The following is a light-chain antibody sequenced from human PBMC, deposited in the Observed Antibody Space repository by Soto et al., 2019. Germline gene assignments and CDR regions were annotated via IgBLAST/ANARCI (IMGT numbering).Light chain of an antibody. V-gene: IGKV3-20*01. CDR2: DAS. CDR3: QQYGSSLPLT. J-gene: IGKJ4*01. Sequence: EIVLTQSPETLSLSPGEGATLACRGSQSVSSYLAWYQQKPGQAPRLLIYDASNRATGIPARFSGSGSGTDFTLTISRLEPEDFAVYYCQQYGSSLPLTFGGGTKVDIK. CDR1: QSVSSY.